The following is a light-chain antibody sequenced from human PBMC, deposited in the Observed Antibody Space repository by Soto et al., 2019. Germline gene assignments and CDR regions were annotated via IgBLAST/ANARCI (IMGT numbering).Light chain of an antibody. Sequence: QSALTQPASVSGSPGQSITISCTGTSSDVGIYNLVSWYQQHPGKAPKLMIYEGGKRPSGISNRFSGSKSGNTASLTISGLQAEDEADYYCCSYAGSSTWVFGGGTKLTVL. CDR1: SSDVGIYNL. CDR3: CSYAGSSTWV. J-gene: IGLJ3*02. V-gene: IGLV2-23*01. CDR2: EGG.